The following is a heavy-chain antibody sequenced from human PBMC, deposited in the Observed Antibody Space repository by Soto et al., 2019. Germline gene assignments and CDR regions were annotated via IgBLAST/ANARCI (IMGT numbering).Heavy chain of an antibody. CDR3: APRRRLGSGKPYNPPYFDY. CDR1: GFSLTTSGAG. CDR2: IYWDDDK. V-gene: IGHV2-5*02. D-gene: IGHD3-10*01. J-gene: IGHJ4*02. Sequence: QITLKESGPTLVKPTQTLTLTCTFAGFSLTTSGAGVGWIRQSPGKALEWLALIYWDDDKRLSPSLRTRLTITKDTSKNHVVLTLANVDAADTATYFCAPRRRLGSGKPYNPPYFDYWGQGILVVVSS.